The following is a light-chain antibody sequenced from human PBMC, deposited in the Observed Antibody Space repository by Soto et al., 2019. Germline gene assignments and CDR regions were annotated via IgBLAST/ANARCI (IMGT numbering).Light chain of an antibody. CDR3: QSYDPTLRTSL. Sequence: QSVLTQPPSVSGAPGQRVTISCTGSSSNIGAGYDVHWYQQFPGTAPRLLIYANNNRPSGVPDRFSGSKSGTSASLAITGLQADDEAEYYCQSYDPTLRTSLFGGGTQLTVL. CDR1: SSNIGAGYD. V-gene: IGLV1-40*01. J-gene: IGLJ2*01. CDR2: ANN.